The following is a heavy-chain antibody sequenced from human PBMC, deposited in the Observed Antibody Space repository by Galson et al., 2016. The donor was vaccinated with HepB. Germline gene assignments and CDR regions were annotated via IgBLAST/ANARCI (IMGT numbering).Heavy chain of an antibody. Sequence: SETLSLTCTVSGGSVSSYHWTWVRQPPGKGLEWIGYIYYNGSTNYNPALKSRLTISIDTSENQFSLRLRSVTAADTAVYYCARDASRGGYSFGLDYWGQGTLVTVSS. J-gene: IGHJ4*02. CDR2: IYYNGST. D-gene: IGHD5-24*01. V-gene: IGHV4-59*02. CDR1: GGSVSSYH. CDR3: ARDASRGGYSFGLDY.